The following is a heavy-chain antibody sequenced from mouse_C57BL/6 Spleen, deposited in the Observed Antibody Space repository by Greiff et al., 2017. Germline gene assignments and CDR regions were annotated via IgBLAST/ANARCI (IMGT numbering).Heavy chain of an antibody. J-gene: IGHJ1*03. CDR2: IYPRSGNT. Sequence: QVQLQQSGAELARPGASVKLSCKASGYTFTSYGISWVKQRTGQGLEWIGEIYPRSGNTYYNEKFKGKATLTADKSSSTAYMELRSLTSEDSAVYFCAREYYGSSYVSYFDVWGTGTTVTVSS. CDR3: AREYYGSSYVSYFDV. CDR1: GYTFTSYG. D-gene: IGHD1-1*01. V-gene: IGHV1-81*01.